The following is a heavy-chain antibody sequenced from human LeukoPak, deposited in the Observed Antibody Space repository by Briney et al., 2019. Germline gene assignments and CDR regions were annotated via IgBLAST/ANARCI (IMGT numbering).Heavy chain of an antibody. CDR3: ARPGVGTLIAELDL. CDR2: IYYSGST. CDR1: GASIRDSSYY. Sequence: SETLSLTCSASGASIRDSSYYWALIRQPPGKGLEWIGSIYYSGSTYYNPSLKSRVTISVDTSKNQFSLKLTSVTAADTAVYYCARPGVGTLIAELDLWGRGTLVTVSS. J-gene: IGHJ2*01. V-gene: IGHV4-39*01. D-gene: IGHD3-22*01.